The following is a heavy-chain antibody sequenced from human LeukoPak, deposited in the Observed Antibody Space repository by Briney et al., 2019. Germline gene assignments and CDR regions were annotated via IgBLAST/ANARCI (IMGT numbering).Heavy chain of an antibody. D-gene: IGHD5-24*01. Sequence: ASVKVSCTASGGTFSSYAISWVRQAPGQGLEWMGWINAGNGNTKYSQKFQGRVTTTRDTSASTAHMELSSLRSEDTAVYYCARRGDGYNYDFWGQGTLVTVSS. CDR1: GGTFSSYA. CDR2: INAGNGNT. J-gene: IGHJ4*02. V-gene: IGHV1-3*01. CDR3: ARRGDGYNYDF.